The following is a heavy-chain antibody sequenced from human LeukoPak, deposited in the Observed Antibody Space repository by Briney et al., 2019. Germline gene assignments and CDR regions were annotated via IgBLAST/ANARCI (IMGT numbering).Heavy chain of an antibody. D-gene: IGHD1/OR15-1a*01. CDR2: IANDGRDK. CDR1: GFTFSRYA. Sequence: GGSRRLSCAASGFTFSRYAMHGVRRAPGKGLEWVAVIANDGRDKHSTDSVKGRFTITRDNAKNTVYLQMNSLRVEDTAVYYCAKDQQIVSAKYYFDSWGQGILVTVSS. J-gene: IGHJ4*02. CDR3: AKDQQIVSAKYYFDS. V-gene: IGHV3-30*18.